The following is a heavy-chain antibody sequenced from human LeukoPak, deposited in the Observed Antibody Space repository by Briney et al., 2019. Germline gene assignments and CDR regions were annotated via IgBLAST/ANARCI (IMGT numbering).Heavy chain of an antibody. Sequence: GGSLRLSCAASEFTFSSYSMNWVRQAPGKGLEWAAFIRGDGSNKYYADSVKGRFTISRDNSKNTLYLQMNSLRAEDTAVYYCAKGSSAWYGACVDYWGQGTLVTVSS. CDR3: AKGSSAWYGACVDY. CDR2: IRGDGSNK. CDR1: EFTFSSYS. V-gene: IGHV3-30*02. J-gene: IGHJ4*02. D-gene: IGHD6-19*01.